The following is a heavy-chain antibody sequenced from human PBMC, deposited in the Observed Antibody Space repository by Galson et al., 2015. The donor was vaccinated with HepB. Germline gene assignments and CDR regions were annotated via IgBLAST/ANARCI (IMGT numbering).Heavy chain of an antibody. D-gene: IGHD7-27*01. J-gene: IGHJ5*02. V-gene: IGHV4-4*07. CDR2: IYTSGST. CDR1: GGSISSYY. CDR3: ARGFTGVGWFDP. Sequence: SETLSLTCTVSGGSISSYYWSWVRQPAGKGLEWIGRIYTSGSTNYNPSLKSRVTMSVDTSKNQFSLKLSSVTAADTAVYCCARGFTGVGWFDPWGQGTLVTVSS.